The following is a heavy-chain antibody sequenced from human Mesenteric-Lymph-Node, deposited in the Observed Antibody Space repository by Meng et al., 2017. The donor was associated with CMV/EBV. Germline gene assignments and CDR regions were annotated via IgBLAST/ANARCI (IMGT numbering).Heavy chain of an antibody. CDR2: INWNGGST. CDR1: GFTFSDYG. Sequence: GGSLRLSCAASGFTFSDYGMSWVRQAPGKGLEWVSGINWNGGSTGYADSVKGRFTISRDNAKNSLYLQMNSLRAEDTALYYCARGGLSSYYYYGMDVWGQGTTVTVSS. V-gene: IGHV3-20*04. CDR3: ARGGLSSYYYYGMDV. J-gene: IGHJ6*02. D-gene: IGHD3-16*02.